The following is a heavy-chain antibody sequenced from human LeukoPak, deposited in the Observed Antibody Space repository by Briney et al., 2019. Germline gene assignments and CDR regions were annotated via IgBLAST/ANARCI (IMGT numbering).Heavy chain of an antibody. CDR3: EVPNTAMDNDAFDI. V-gene: IGHV3-66*01. J-gene: IGHJ3*02. CDR2: IYSGGST. Sequence: GGSLRLSCAASGFTVSSNYMSWVRQAPGRGLEGVSVIYSGGSTYYADSVKGRFTISRDNSKNTLYLQMNSLRAADTAVYYCEVPNTAMDNDAFDIWGHGKLVTVSS. CDR1: GFTVSSNY. D-gene: IGHD5-18*01.